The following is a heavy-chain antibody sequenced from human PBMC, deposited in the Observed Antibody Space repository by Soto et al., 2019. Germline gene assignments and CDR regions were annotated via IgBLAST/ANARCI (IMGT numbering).Heavy chain of an antibody. Sequence: GGSLRLSCAASGFIFSKYAMNWVRQAPGKGLEWVSVISANGGSTYYADSVKGRFTISRDNSKKTLYLQMNSLRGEDTAVYYCAKDYFNYDFWSGYPATNYMDVWGKGTTVTVSS. D-gene: IGHD3-3*01. V-gene: IGHV3-23*01. J-gene: IGHJ6*03. CDR1: GFIFSKYA. CDR3: AKDYFNYDFWSGYPATNYMDV. CDR2: ISANGGST.